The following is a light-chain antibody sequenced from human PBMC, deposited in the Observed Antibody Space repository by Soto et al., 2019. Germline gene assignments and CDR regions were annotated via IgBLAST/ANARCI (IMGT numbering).Light chain of an antibody. CDR2: ENN. V-gene: IGLV2-14*02. CDR3: SSYTSSSTLVV. J-gene: IGLJ2*01. CDR1: SSDVGNYNV. Sequence: QSALTQPASVSGSPGQSITISCAGTSSDVGNYNVVSWYQQHPGKAPKLMIYENNKRPSGVSNRFSGSKSGNTASLTISGLQAEDEADYYCSSYTSSSTLVVFGGGTQLTVL.